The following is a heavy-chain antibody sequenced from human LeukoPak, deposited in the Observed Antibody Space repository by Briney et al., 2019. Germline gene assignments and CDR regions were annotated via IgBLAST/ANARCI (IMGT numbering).Heavy chain of an antibody. Sequence: SETLSLTCTVSGGSISSSSYYWGWIRQPPGKGLEWIGSIYYSGSTYYNPSLKSRVTISVDTSKNQFSLKLSSVTAADTAVYYCARAYCTNGVCRSYGMDVWGQGTTVTVSS. V-gene: IGHV4-39*01. CDR3: ARAYCTNGVCRSYGMDV. D-gene: IGHD2-8*01. CDR2: IYYSGST. J-gene: IGHJ6*02. CDR1: GGSISSSSYY.